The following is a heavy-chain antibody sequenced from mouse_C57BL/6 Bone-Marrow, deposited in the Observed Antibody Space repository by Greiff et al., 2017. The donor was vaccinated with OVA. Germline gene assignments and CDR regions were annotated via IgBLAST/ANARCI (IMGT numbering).Heavy chain of an antibody. D-gene: IGHD3-2*02. V-gene: IGHV1-74*01. CDR2: IHPSDSDT. Sequence: VQLKQPGAELVKPGASVKVSCKASGYTFTSYWMHWVKQRPGQGLEWIGRIHPSDSDTNYNQKFKGKATLTVDKSSSTAYMQLSSLTSEDSAVYYCAIERGGAQASYAMDYWGQGTSVTVSS. J-gene: IGHJ4*01. CDR3: AIERGGAQASYAMDY. CDR1: GYTFTSYW.